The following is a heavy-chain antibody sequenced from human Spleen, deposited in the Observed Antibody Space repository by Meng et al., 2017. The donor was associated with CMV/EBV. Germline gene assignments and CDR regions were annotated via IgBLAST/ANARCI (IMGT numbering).Heavy chain of an antibody. V-gene: IGHV5-51*01. CDR2: IYPGDSDT. D-gene: IGHD1-26*01. CDR1: GYLSTGYW. Sequence: GSGYLSTGYWIGWVRQMPGKGLERMGIIYPGDSDTRYGPSFQGQFTISADKSTSTAYLQWSSLKASDTAIYYCARQEVGATGGAHDYWGRGTLVTVSS. CDR3: ARQEVGATGGAHDY. J-gene: IGHJ4*02.